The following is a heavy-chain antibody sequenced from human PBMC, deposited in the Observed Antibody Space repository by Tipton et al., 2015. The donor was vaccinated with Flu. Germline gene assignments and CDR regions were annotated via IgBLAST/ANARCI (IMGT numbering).Heavy chain of an antibody. V-gene: IGHV5-51*01. J-gene: IGHJ4*02. CDR2: IYPGDSDT. D-gene: IGHD4-17*01. CDR3: VRQPYLGDYGGHFDY. Sequence: VQLVQSGPEVKKPGESLKISCKGSGYSFTSYWIDWVRQMPGKGLEWMGIIYPGDSDTRYSPSFQGQVTISADKSISTAYLQWSSLKASDTAMYYCVRQPYLGDYGGHFDYWGQGTLVTVSS. CDR1: GYSFTSYW.